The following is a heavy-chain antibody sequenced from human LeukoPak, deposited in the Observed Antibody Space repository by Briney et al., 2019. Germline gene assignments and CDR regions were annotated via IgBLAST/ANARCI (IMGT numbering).Heavy chain of an antibody. CDR1: GFTFSSYS. CDR2: ISSRSSTI. CDR3: AREAPFRGFDP. V-gene: IGHV3-48*01. J-gene: IGHJ5*02. Sequence: GGSLRLSCAASGFTFSSYSMNWVRQAPGKGLEWVSYISSRSSTIYYADSVKGRFTISRDNAKNSLYLQMNSLRAEDTAVYYCAREAPFRGFDPWGQGTLVTVSS.